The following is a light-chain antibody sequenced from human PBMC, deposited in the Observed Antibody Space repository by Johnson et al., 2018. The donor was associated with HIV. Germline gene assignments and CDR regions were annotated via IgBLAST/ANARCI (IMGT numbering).Light chain of an antibody. CDR1: SSNIGNNY. Sequence: QSMLTQPPSVSAAPGQKVTISCSGSSSNIGNNYVSWYQQLPGTAPKLLIYENNKRPSGIPYRFSGSKSGTSATLVITVLQTGDEADYYCGTWDSSLSAYVFGTGTKVTVL. J-gene: IGLJ1*01. V-gene: IGLV1-51*02. CDR2: ENN. CDR3: GTWDSSLSAYV.